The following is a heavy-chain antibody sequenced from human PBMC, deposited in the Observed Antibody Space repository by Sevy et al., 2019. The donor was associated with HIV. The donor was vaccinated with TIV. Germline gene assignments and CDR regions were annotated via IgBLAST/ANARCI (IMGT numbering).Heavy chain of an antibody. J-gene: IGHJ4*02. V-gene: IGHV3-15*01. CDR1: GFTFSNAW. D-gene: IGHD6-19*01. CDR2: IKSKTDGGTT. Sequence: GGSLRLSCAASGFTFSNAWMSWVRQAPGKGLEWVGRIKSKTDGGTTDNAAPVKGRFTISRDDSKTTLYLQMNSLKTEDTAVYYCTTVQWLVFFVTDYWGQGTLVTVSS. CDR3: TTVQWLVFFVTDY.